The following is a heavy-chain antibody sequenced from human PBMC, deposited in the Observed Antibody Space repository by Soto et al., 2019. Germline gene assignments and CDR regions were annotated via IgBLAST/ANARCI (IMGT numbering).Heavy chain of an antibody. CDR1: GYTFTSHD. J-gene: IGHJ4*02. CDR3: ARWDYGDYARFDY. Sequence: QVQLVQCGAEVKKSGASVKVSCKASGYTFTSHDINWVRQATGQGLEWMGWMNPNSGNTGYAQKFQGRVTMTRNTSISTAYMELSSLRSEDTAVYYCARWDYGDYARFDYWGQGTLVTVSS. D-gene: IGHD4-17*01. CDR2: MNPNSGNT. V-gene: IGHV1-8*01.